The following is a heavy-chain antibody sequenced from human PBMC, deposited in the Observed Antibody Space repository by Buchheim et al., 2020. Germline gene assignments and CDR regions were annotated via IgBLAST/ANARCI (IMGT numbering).Heavy chain of an antibody. J-gene: IGHJ4*02. D-gene: IGHD3-3*01. Sequence: EVQLLESGGGLVQPGGSLRLSCAASGFTFSSYAMSWVRQAPGKGLEWVSAISGSGGSTYYADYVKGRFPISRDNSENTLYLQMNSLRAEDTAVYYCAKDREVRYYDFWSGYYPPSFDYWGQGTL. CDR2: ISGSGGST. CDR3: AKDREVRYYDFWSGYYPPSFDY. CDR1: GFTFSSYA. V-gene: IGHV3-23*01.